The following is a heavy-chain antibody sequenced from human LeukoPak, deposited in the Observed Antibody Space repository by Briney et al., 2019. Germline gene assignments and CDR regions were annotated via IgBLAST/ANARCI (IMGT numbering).Heavy chain of an antibody. J-gene: IGHJ4*02. CDR1: GYTFTSFY. D-gene: IGHD1-26*01. Sequence: ASVKASCKASGYTFTSFYMHWVRQAPGQGLEWMGWINPNSGGTNYAQKFQGRVTMTRDTSISTAYMELSRLRSDDTAVYYCARAPLGWELPFDYWGQGTLVTVSS. CDR2: INPNSGGT. V-gene: IGHV1-2*02. CDR3: ARAPLGWELPFDY.